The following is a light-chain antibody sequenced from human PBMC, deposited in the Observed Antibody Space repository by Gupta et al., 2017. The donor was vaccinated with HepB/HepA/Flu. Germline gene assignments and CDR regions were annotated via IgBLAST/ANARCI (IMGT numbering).Light chain of an antibody. J-gene: IGLJ2*01. CDR1: RSDVGGYNY. CDR2: DVS. CDR3: RSYTTSSNLV. Sequence: QSALTQPASVSGSPGQSVTISCPGTRSDVGGYNYVSWYQQHPGKAPKLMIYDVSHRPSAVSSRFSGSKSGNTASLTISAHQEEDEADYYFRSYTTSSNLVFGGGIKLTVL. V-gene: IGLV2-14*01.